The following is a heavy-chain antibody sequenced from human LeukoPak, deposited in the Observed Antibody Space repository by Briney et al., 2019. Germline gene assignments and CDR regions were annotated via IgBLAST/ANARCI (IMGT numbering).Heavy chain of an antibody. J-gene: IGHJ2*01. Sequence: GGALRLSCAASGFTVSSNYMSWVRQAPGRGLEWVSVIYSGGSTYYADSVKGRFTISRDNSKNTLYLQMNSLRAEDTAVYYCARAVVPAAMSYWYFDLWGRGTLVTVSS. CDR2: IYSGGST. D-gene: IGHD2-2*01. CDR1: GFTVSSNY. CDR3: ARAVVPAAMSYWYFDL. V-gene: IGHV3-53*01.